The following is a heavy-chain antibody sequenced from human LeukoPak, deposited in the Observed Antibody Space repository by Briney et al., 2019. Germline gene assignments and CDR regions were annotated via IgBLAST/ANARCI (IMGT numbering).Heavy chain of an antibody. Sequence: SETLSLTCTVSGGSISSYYWSWIRQSPGKGLEWIGYIYYSGSTNYNPSLKSRVTISVDTSKNQFSLKLSSVTAADTAVYYCARLGQRWLQPNWFDPWGQGTLVTVSS. CDR2: IYYSGST. V-gene: IGHV4-59*08. CDR1: GGSISSYY. J-gene: IGHJ5*02. D-gene: IGHD5-24*01. CDR3: ARLGQRWLQPNWFDP.